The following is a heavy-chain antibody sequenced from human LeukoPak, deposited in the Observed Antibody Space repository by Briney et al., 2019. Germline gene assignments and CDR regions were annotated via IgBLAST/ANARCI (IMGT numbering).Heavy chain of an antibody. CDR3: ATRRGGPYPYYFDH. CDR1: GDPFSGYY. CDR2: VNERGTT. V-gene: IGHV4-34*01. J-gene: IGHJ4*02. D-gene: IGHD2-15*01. Sequence: SETLSLTCAVYGDPFSGYYWSWIRQSPGMGLEWIGEVNERGTTNYNPNLKSRVTISVVTSSNQFSLKLTSVTAADTALYFCATRRGGPYPYYFDHWDQGALVTVSS.